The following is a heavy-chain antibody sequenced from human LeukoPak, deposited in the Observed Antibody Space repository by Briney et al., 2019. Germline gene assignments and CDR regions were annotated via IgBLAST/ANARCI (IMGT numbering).Heavy chain of an antibody. CDR1: GGSVSSGSYY. Sequence: NSSETLSLTCTVSGGSVSSGSYYWSWIRQPPGKGLEWIGYIYYSGSTNYNPSLKSRVTISVDTSKNQFSLKLSSVTAADTAVYYCARERGGYSGSPCYFDYWGQGTLVTVSS. CDR2: IYYSGST. V-gene: IGHV4-61*01. CDR3: ARERGGYSGSPCYFDY. D-gene: IGHD5-12*01. J-gene: IGHJ4*02.